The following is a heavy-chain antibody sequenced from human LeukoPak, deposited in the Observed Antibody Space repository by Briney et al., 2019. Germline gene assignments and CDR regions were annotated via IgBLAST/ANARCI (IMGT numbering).Heavy chain of an antibody. Sequence: SVKVSFTASGGTFSSYAISWVRPAPGQGLEWMGGIIPIFGTANYAQKFQGRVTITTDESTSTAYMELSRLRSEDTAVYYCAREAEMAVEAFDIWDQGTMVTVSS. V-gene: IGHV1-69*05. J-gene: IGHJ3*02. CDR2: IIPIFGTA. CDR1: GGTFSSYA. D-gene: IGHD5-24*01. CDR3: AREAEMAVEAFDI.